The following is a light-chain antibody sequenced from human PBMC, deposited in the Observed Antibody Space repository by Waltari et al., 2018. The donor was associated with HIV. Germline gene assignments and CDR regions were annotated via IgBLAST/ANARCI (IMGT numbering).Light chain of an antibody. V-gene: IGKV1-8*01. Sequence: AIRMTQSPSSFSASTGDKVTITCRASRDVSTYLAWYQQKPGKAPKLLIYTASTLQSGVPSRFSGSGSGTDFTLTINCLQSEDFATYYCQQYYDYPRTFGQGTKVEIK. CDR3: QQYYDYPRT. J-gene: IGKJ1*01. CDR1: RDVSTY. CDR2: TAS.